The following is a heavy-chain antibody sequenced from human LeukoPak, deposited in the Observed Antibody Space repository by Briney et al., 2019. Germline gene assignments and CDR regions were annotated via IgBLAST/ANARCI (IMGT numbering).Heavy chain of an antibody. V-gene: IGHV3-33*08. D-gene: IGHD3-22*01. Sequence: GGSLRLSCAASGFTFSSYSMNWVRQAPGKGLEWVAVIWYDGSNKYYADSVKGRFTISRDNSKNTLYLQMNSLRAEDTAVYYCARSWLLKYYFDYWGQGTLVTVSS. CDR1: GFTFSSYS. CDR2: IWYDGSNK. CDR3: ARSWLLKYYFDY. J-gene: IGHJ4*02.